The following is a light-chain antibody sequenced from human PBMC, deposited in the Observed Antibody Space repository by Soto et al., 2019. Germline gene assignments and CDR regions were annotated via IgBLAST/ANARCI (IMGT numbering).Light chain of an antibody. CDR2: EVT. CDR3: SSYAGSNNFV. J-gene: IGLJ1*01. CDR1: SSDVGDYNY. V-gene: IGLV2-8*01. Sequence: QSVLTQPPSASGSPGQSVTLSCTGTSSDVGDYNYVSWYQQHPGKAPKLMIYEVTKRPSGVPDRFSGSKSGNTASLTVSGPQAEDEADYYCSSYAGSNNFVFGTGTKVTVL.